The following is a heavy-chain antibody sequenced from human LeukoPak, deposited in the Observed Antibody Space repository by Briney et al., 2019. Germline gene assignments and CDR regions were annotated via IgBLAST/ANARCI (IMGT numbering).Heavy chain of an antibody. V-gene: IGHV4-30-4*01. CDR3: ASTNERDYGGPGNYGMDV. CDR2: IYYSGST. D-gene: IGHD4-17*01. Sequence: SETLSLTCTVSGGSISSGDYYWSWIRQPPGKGLEWTGYIYYSGSTYYNPSLKSRVTISVDTSKNQFSLKLSSVTAADTAVYYCASTNERDYGGPGNYGMDVWGQGTTVTVSS. J-gene: IGHJ6*02. CDR1: GGSISSGDYY.